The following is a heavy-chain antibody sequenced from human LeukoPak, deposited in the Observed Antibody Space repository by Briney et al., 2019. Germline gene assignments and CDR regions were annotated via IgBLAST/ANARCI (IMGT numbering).Heavy chain of an antibody. Sequence: ASVKVSCKASGYTFTSYDINWVRQATGQGLEWMGWMNPNSGNTGYAQKFQGRVTITRNTSISTAYMELSSLRSEDTAVYYCARDPWTNSDYDGFDYWGQGTLVTVSS. V-gene: IGHV1-8*03. CDR3: ARDPWTNSDYDGFDY. CDR2: MNPNSGNT. CDR1: GYTFTSYD. D-gene: IGHD5-12*01. J-gene: IGHJ4*02.